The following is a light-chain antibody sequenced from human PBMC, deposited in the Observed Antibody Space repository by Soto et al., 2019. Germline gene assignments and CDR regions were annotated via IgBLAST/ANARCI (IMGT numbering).Light chain of an antibody. CDR3: QQYGSSPST. J-gene: IGKJ4*01. Sequence: EIVLTRSPGTLSLSPGERATLSCRASQSVSSSYLAWYQQKPGQAPRLLIYAASSRATGIPDRFSGSGSGTDFTLTISRLEPEDFVVYYCQQYGSSPSTFGGGTKVEIK. V-gene: IGKV3-20*01. CDR2: AAS. CDR1: QSVSSSY.